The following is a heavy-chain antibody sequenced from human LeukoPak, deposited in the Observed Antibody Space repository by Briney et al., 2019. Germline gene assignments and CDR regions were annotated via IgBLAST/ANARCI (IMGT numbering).Heavy chain of an antibody. V-gene: IGHV3-30*03. Sequence: PGGSLRLSCAASGFTFSSYGMHWVRQAPGKGLEWVAVISYDGSNKYYADSVKGRFTISRDNSKNTLYLQMSSLRAEDTAVYYCARDLKAVVTAIRDNWFDPWGQGTLVTVSS. CDR1: GFTFSSYG. CDR2: ISYDGSNK. J-gene: IGHJ5*02. CDR3: ARDLKAVVTAIRDNWFDP. D-gene: IGHD2-21*02.